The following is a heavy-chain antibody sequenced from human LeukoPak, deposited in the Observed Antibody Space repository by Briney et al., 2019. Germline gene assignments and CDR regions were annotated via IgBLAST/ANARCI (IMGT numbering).Heavy chain of an antibody. CDR1: GFTFNSFS. V-gene: IGHV3-21*01. Sequence: GGSLRLSCAASGFTFNSFSMNWVRQAPGKGLEWVSSISSSTIYTYYADSVKGRFTISRDNAKNSLYLQMNSLRAEDTAVYYCARVSSYGDYSRAFDIWGQGTMVTVSS. CDR3: ARVSSYGDYSRAFDI. CDR2: ISSSTIYT. J-gene: IGHJ3*02. D-gene: IGHD4-17*01.